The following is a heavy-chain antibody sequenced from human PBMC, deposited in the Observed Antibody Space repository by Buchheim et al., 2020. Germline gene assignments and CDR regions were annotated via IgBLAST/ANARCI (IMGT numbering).Heavy chain of an antibody. D-gene: IGHD5-18*01. Sequence: EVQLVESGGGLVKPGGSLRLSCAASGFTFSNAWMSWVRQAPGKGLEWVGRITSKTDGGTTDYAAPVTGRFTISRDDSKNTPYLQMNSLKTEDTAVYYCTTRIQLWSYFDYWGQGTL. CDR3: TTRIQLWSYFDY. J-gene: IGHJ4*02. CDR1: GFTFSNAW. CDR2: ITSKTDGGTT. V-gene: IGHV3-15*01.